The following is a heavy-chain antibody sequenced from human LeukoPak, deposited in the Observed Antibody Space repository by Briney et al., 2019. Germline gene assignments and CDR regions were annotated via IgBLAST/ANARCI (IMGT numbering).Heavy chain of an antibody. V-gene: IGHV3-48*04. J-gene: IGHJ4*02. Sequence: GGSLRLSCAASGLTFSNYGMSWVRQAPGKGLEWVSYISSSGSTIYYADSVKGRFTISRDNAKNSLYLQMNSLRAEDTAVYYCAKDVHGQNLDYWGQGTLVIVSS. CDR2: ISSSGSTI. CDR3: AKDVHGQNLDY. CDR1: GLTFSNYG. D-gene: IGHD1-1*01.